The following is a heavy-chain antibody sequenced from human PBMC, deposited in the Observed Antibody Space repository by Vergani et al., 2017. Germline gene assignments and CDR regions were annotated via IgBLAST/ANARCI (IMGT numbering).Heavy chain of an antibody. Sequence: EVQLVESGGGLVQPGGSLRLSCAASGFTFSSYWMSWVRQAPGKGLEWVANIKQDGSEKYYVDSVKGRFTISRDNAKNSLYLQMNSLRAEDTAVYYCAKDRDLQYFDYWGQGTLVTVSS. CDR3: AKDRDLQYFDY. D-gene: IGHD1-1*01. CDR2: IKQDGSEK. J-gene: IGHJ4*02. V-gene: IGHV3-7*03. CDR1: GFTFSSYW.